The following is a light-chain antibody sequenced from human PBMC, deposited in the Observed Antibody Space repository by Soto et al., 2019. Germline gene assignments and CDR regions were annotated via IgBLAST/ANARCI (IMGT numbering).Light chain of an antibody. CDR2: DVS. CDR1: SSDVGGYNY. Sequence: QSVLTQPRSVSGSPGQSVTISCTGTSSDVGGYNYVSWYQQHPGKAPKLMIYDVSNRPSGVSDRFSGSKSDNTASLTISGLQAEDEADYYCSSFTSSITLVFGGGTKLTVL. J-gene: IGLJ2*01. CDR3: SSFTSSITLV. V-gene: IGLV2-14*03.